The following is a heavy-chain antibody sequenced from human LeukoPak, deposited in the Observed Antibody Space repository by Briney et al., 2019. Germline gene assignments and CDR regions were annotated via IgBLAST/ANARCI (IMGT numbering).Heavy chain of an antibody. D-gene: IGHD6-19*01. CDR3: XXXLSIAVAGRSYYFDY. CDR2: ISGSGSET. V-gene: IGHV3-23*01. Sequence: GGSLRLSCAASGFTFSNYAMSWVRQAPGKGLEWVSAISGSGSETYYADSVKGRFTISRDNSKNTLYLQMNSLRAEDTAVYNXXXXLSIAVAGRSYYFDYWGQGTLVTVSS. CDR1: GFTFSNYA. J-gene: IGHJ4*02.